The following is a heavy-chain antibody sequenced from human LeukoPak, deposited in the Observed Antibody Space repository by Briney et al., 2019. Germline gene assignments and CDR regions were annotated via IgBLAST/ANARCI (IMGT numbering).Heavy chain of an antibody. J-gene: IGHJ4*02. V-gene: IGHV3-30-3*02. CDR3: AKFLYGDNLEPDFDY. D-gene: IGHD4-17*01. CDR2: ISYDGSNK. CDR1: GFTFSSYA. Sequence: PGRSLRLSCAASGFTFSSYAMHWVRQAPGKGLEWVAVISYDGSNKYYADSVKGRFTISRDNSKNTLYLQMNSLRAEDTAVYYCAKFLYGDNLEPDFDYWGQGTLVTVSS.